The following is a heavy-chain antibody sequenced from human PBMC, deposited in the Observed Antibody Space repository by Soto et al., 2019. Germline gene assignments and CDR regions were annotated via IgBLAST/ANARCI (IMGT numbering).Heavy chain of an antibody. CDR3: TTGEYYYDSGDFYHGRFFGS. V-gene: IGHV3-15*07. Sequence: GGSLRLSCAASGFTFSNAWMNWVRQAPGKGLEWVGRIKRKTDAGTTDYATPVKGRFTVSRDDSKNTLYLQMNSLETEDTALYYCTTGEYYYDSGDFYHGRFFGSWGQEPWSPSPQ. CDR2: IKRKTDAGTT. CDR1: GFTFSNAW. J-gene: IGHJ4*01. D-gene: IGHD3-22*01.